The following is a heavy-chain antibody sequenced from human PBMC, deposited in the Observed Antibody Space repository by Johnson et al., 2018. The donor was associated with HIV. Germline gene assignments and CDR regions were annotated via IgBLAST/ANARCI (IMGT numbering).Heavy chain of an antibody. Sequence: QLVESGGGVVRPGGSLRLSCAASGFTFDDYAMHWVRQAPGKGLEWVSGISWNSGSIGYADSVKGRFTISRDNAKNSLYLQMNSLRAEDTALYYCAKDIGVGADDAFDIWGQGTMVTVSS. D-gene: IGHD1-26*01. CDR2: ISWNSGSI. CDR3: AKDIGVGADDAFDI. J-gene: IGHJ3*02. V-gene: IGHV3-9*01. CDR1: GFTFDDYA.